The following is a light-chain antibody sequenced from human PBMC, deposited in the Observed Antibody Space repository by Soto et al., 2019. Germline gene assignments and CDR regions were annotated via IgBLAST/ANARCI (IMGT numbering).Light chain of an antibody. CDR1: QSVLYNFNNKNY. J-gene: IGKJ1*01. Sequence: DIVMTQSPDSLAVSLGERATISCKSSQSVLYNFNNKNYLIWYQQKPGQAPRLLMYDVSNRATGIPARFSGSGSGTDFTLTISSLEPEDLAVYYCQQRSNWPRTFGQGTKVDIK. V-gene: IGKV3-11*01. CDR3: QQRSNWPRT. CDR2: DVS.